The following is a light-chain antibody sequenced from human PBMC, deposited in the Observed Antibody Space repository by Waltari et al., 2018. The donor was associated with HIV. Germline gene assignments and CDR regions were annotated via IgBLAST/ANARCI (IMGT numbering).Light chain of an antibody. Sequence: QSALTQPASVSGSLGQSITISCTGTSGDVGGYNFVSWYQQHPGKAPKLIIYNVNSRPSGVSIRFSGPRSANTASLTISGLQAEDEADYFCCSYTSSGPRYVLFGGGTRLTVL. CDR2: NVN. J-gene: IGLJ2*01. CDR1: SGDVGGYNF. V-gene: IGLV2-14*03. CDR3: CSYTSSGPRYVL.